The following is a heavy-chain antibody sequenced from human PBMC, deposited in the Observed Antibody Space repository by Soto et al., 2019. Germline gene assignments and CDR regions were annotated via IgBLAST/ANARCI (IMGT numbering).Heavy chain of an antibody. V-gene: IGHV3-30*18. CDR1: GFTFSSYG. Sequence: GGSLRLSCAASGFTFSSYGMHWVRQAPGKGLEWVAVISYDGSNKYYADSVKGRFTISRDNSKNTLYLQMNSLRAEDTAVYYCAKSINGRIAAAGKEGGGYYYYGMDVWGQGTTVTVSS. CDR3: AKSINGRIAAAGKEGGGYYYYGMDV. D-gene: IGHD6-13*01. CDR2: ISYDGSNK. J-gene: IGHJ6*02.